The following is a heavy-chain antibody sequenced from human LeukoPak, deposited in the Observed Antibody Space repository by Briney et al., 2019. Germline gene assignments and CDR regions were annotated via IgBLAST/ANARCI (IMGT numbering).Heavy chain of an antibody. V-gene: IGHV3-49*04. CDR2: IRSKAYGGTT. Sequence: GGSLRLSCTASGFTFGDYAMSWVRQAPGKGLEWVGFIRSKAYGGTTEYAASVKGRFTISRDDSKSIAYLQMNSLKTEDTAVYYCTRDRFGESYNYYYMDVWGKGTTVTVSS. CDR1: GFTFGDYA. J-gene: IGHJ6*03. CDR3: TRDRFGESYNYYYMDV. D-gene: IGHD3-10*01.